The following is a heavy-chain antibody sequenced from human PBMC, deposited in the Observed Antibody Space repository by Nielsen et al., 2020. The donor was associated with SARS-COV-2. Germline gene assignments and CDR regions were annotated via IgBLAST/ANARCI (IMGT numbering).Heavy chain of an antibody. V-gene: IGHV3-9*01. J-gene: IGHJ6*02. Sequence: SLKISCAASGFTFDDYAMHWVRQASGKGLEWVSGISWNSGSIGYADSVKGRFTISRDNAKNSLYLQMNSLRAEDTALYYCATGAAAGTGNYYYGMDVWGQGTTVTVSS. CDR2: ISWNSGSI. D-gene: IGHD6-13*01. CDR3: ATGAAAGTGNYYYGMDV. CDR1: GFTFDDYA.